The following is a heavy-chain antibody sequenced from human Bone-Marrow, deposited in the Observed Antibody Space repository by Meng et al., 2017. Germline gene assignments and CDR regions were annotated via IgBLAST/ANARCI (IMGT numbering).Heavy chain of an antibody. J-gene: IGHJ4*02. V-gene: IGHV4-4*02. CDR3: ARLGPPIAAGDPFDY. Sequence: QVQLQESGPGLVKPSGTLSLTCAVASVSISSTNWWGWVRQPPGKGLAWIGEIHQDGYTNYSPSLKSRVTISVDKSRNQFSLKLNSVTAADTAVYYCARLGPPIAAGDPFDYWGQGTLVTVSS. D-gene: IGHD6-13*01. CDR2: IHQDGYT. CDR1: SVSISSTNW.